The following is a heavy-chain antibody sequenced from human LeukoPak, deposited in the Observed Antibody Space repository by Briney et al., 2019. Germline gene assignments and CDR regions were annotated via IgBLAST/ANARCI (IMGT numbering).Heavy chain of an antibody. CDR3: ARLLNYLDSSGNNHDAFDL. V-gene: IGHV3-74*01. D-gene: IGHD3-22*01. J-gene: IGHJ3*01. Sequence: GGSLRLSCAASGFTFSGFWMHWVRQAPGKGLVWVSCISFDGSDATYADSVKGRFTISRDNAKNTLHLQMDSLTVEDTAVYYCARLLNYLDSSGNNHDAFDLWGQGTMVTVSS. CDR2: ISFDGSDA. CDR1: GFTFSGFW.